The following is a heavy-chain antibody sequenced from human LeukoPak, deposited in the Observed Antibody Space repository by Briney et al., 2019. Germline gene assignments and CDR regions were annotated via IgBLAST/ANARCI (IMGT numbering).Heavy chain of an antibody. CDR2: IIPIFGTA. CDR3: ARVLGTAMDHDAFDI. Sequence: GASVKVSCKASGGTFSSYAISWVRQAPGQGLEWMGGIIPIFGTANYAQKFQGRVTITADESTSTAYMELSSLRSEDTAVYYCARVLGTAMDHDAFDIWGQGTMVTVSS. J-gene: IGHJ3*02. D-gene: IGHD5-18*01. CDR1: GGTFSSYA. V-gene: IGHV1-69*13.